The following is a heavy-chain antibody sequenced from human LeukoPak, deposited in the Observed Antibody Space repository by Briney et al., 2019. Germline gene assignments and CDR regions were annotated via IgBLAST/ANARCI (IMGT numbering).Heavy chain of an antibody. Sequence: ASVKVSCKAPGYTFTSYYMHWVRQAPGQGLEWMGIINPSGGSTSYAQKFQGRVTMTRDTSTSTVYMELSSLRSEDTAVYYCARSYSYGDYVRSEAFDYWGQGTLVTVSS. CDR2: INPSGGST. D-gene: IGHD4-17*01. V-gene: IGHV1-46*01. CDR1: GYTFTSYY. J-gene: IGHJ4*02. CDR3: ARSYSYGDYVRSEAFDY.